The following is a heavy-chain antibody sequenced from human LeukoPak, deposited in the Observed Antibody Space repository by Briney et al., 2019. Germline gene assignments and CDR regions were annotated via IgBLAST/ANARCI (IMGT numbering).Heavy chain of an antibody. V-gene: IGHV3-23*01. D-gene: IGHD5-12*01. CDR1: GFTFSSYA. Sequence: GGSLRLSCAASGFTFSSYAMSWVRQAPGKGLEWVSRISGSGGSTYYADSVKGRFTISRDNSENTLYLQMNSLRAEDTAVYYCAKDRVYGGYEPYYFDYWGQGTLVTVSS. J-gene: IGHJ4*02. CDR2: ISGSGGST. CDR3: AKDRVYGGYEPYYFDY.